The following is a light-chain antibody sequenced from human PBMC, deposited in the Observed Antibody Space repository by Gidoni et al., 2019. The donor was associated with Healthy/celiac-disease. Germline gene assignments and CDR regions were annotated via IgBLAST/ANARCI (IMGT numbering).Light chain of an antibody. CDR2: DAS. CDR1: QSISSW. CDR3: QQYNSYSRT. J-gene: IGKJ1*01. Sequence: DIQMTQSPSTLSASVGDRVTITCRASQSISSWLAWDQQKPGKAPKLLIYDASSLESGVPSRFSGSGSGTEFTLTISSLQPDDFATYYCQQYNSYSRTFGQGTEVEIK. V-gene: IGKV1-5*01.